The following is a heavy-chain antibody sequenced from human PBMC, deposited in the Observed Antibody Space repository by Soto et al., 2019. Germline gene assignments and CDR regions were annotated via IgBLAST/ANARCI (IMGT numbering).Heavy chain of an antibody. D-gene: IGHD3-10*01. Sequence: EVQLVESGGGLVQPGESLRLSCAASGFTVSNYHMTWVRQAPGKGLEWVSAVYADGATSHADSVKDRFTVSRDNSRNTLNLQMGGLGAEDPAVYYCARSGGGLDYWGQGTLVTVSS. CDR1: GFTVSNYH. J-gene: IGHJ4*02. CDR3: ARSGGGLDY. CDR2: VYADGAT. V-gene: IGHV3-66*01.